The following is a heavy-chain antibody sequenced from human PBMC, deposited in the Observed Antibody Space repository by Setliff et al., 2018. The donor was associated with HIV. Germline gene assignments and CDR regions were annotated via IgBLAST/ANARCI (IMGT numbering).Heavy chain of an antibody. CDR2: ISSSGDTV. J-gene: IGHJ6*02. CDR1: GFTFSDYY. V-gene: IGHV3-11*04. Sequence: PGGSLRLSCAASGFTFSDYYMNWIRQAPGKGLEWVSYISSSGDTVYYADSVKGRFTISRDNAKNSLYLQMNSLRAEDTAVYYCARKHRPGVGMDLWGQGTTVTVSS. CDR3: ARKHRPGVGMDL.